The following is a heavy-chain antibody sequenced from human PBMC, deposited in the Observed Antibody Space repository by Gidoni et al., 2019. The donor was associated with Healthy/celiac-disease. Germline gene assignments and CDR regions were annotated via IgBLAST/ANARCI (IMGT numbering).Heavy chain of an antibody. J-gene: IGHJ6*02. CDR1: GFTFSSYA. V-gene: IGHV3-23*01. CDR2: ISGSGGST. CDR3: AKLGDPRYYYYGMDV. D-gene: IGHD3-16*01. Sequence: EVQLLESGGGLVQPGGSLRLSCAASGFTFSSYAMSWVRQAPGKGLEWVSAISGSGGSTYYADSVKGRFTISRDSSKNTLYLQMNSLRAEDTAVYYCAKLGDPRYYYYGMDVWGQGTTVTVSS.